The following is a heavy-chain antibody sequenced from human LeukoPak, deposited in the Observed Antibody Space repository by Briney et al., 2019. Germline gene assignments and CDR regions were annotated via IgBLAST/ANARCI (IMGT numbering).Heavy chain of an antibody. CDR1: GFTFTNAW. Sequence: GSLRLSCSASGFTFTNAWMSWIRQAPGKGLEWVAYIHSSGSTKYNPSLESRVTMSVDTSKNQFSLKLNFVTAADTAVYYCARVGSGYDFFDYWGQGTLVTVSS. CDR3: ARVGSGYDFFDY. D-gene: IGHD3/OR15-3a*01. V-gene: IGHV4-59*12. CDR2: IHSSGST. J-gene: IGHJ4*02.